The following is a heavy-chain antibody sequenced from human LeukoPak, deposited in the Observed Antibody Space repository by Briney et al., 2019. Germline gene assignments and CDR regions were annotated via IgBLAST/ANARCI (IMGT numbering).Heavy chain of an antibody. CDR1: GFTFSTYE. Sequence: GGSLRLSCATSGFTFSTYEMNWVRQAPGKGLEWVSVIYSGGSTSYAGSVKGQFTISRDNSKNMLYLQMNSLRAEDTAVYYCARDRGYCSGGSCYAGAFDIWGQGTMVTVSS. D-gene: IGHD2-15*01. CDR3: ARDRGYCSGGSCYAGAFDI. CDR2: IYSGGST. V-gene: IGHV3-53*01. J-gene: IGHJ3*02.